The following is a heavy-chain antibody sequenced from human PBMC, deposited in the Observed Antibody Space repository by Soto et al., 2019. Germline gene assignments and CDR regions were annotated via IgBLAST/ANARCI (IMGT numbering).Heavy chain of an antibody. J-gene: IGHJ6*02. V-gene: IGHV6-1*01. CDR3: AFSSQHLVSEYYYYGMDV. Sequence: SQTLSLTCAISGDSVSSNSAAWNWIRQSPSRGLEWLGRTYYRSKWYNDYAVSVKSRITINPDTSKNQFSLQLNSVTPEDTAVYYCAFSSQHLVSEYYYYGMDVWGQGTTVTVSS. CDR2: TYYRSKWYN. CDR1: GDSVSSNSAA. D-gene: IGHD6-13*01.